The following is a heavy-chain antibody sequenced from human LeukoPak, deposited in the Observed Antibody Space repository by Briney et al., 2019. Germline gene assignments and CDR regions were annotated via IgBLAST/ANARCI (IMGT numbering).Heavy chain of an antibody. Sequence: GASVKVSCKASGYTFTGYYIQWVRQAPGQGLEWMGWINPHSGGTNYAQEFQGRVTMTRDTSISTAYMELSRLRSDDTAVYYCARDCRTRGDCQVSLVRFDPWGQGTLVTVSS. J-gene: IGHJ5*02. D-gene: IGHD2-21*02. CDR1: GYTFTGYY. CDR3: ARDCRTRGDCQVSLVRFDP. V-gene: IGHV1-2*02. CDR2: INPHSGGT.